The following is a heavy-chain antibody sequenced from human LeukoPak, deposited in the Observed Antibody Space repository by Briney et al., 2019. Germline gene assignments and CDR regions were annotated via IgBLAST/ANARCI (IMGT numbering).Heavy chain of an antibody. V-gene: IGHV4-61*02. CDR3: ARDTPYKHDAFDI. D-gene: IGHD3-10*01. Sequence: NPSETLSLTCTVSGGSISSSSYYCSWIRQPAGKGLEWIGRIYTSGSTNYNPSLKSRVTISVDTSKNQFSLKLRSVTAADTAVYYCARDTPYKHDAFDIWGQGTIVTVSS. CDR1: GGSISSSSYY. J-gene: IGHJ3*02. CDR2: IYTSGST.